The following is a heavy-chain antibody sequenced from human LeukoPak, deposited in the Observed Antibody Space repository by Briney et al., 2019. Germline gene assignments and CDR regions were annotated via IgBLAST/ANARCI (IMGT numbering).Heavy chain of an antibody. D-gene: IGHD6-19*01. Sequence: GGSLRLSCAASGFTFSSYSMNWVRQAPGKGLEWVSSISSSSSYIYCADSVKGRFTISRDNAQNSLYLQMNSLRAEDTAVYYCARARGSIVVAAHYFDYWGQGTLVTVSS. V-gene: IGHV3-21*01. CDR1: GFTFSSYS. J-gene: IGHJ4*02. CDR3: ARARGSIVVAAHYFDY. CDR2: ISSSSSYI.